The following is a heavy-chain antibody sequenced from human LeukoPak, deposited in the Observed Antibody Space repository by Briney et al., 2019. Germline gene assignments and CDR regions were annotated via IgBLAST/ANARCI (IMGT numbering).Heavy chain of an antibody. D-gene: IGHD2-15*01. J-gene: IGHJ6*03. CDR1: GFTFSSYA. V-gene: IGHV3-23*01. CDR3: AKNGDRGAYCSGGTCYPYYYYYMDV. Sequence: PGGSLRLSCAASGFTFSSYAMNWVRQAPGKGLEWVSAISASGGTTYYADSVKGHFTISRDNSKNTLYLQMNSRSAEDTAVYYCAKNGDRGAYCSGGTCYPYYYYYMDVWGKGTTVTISS. CDR2: ISASGGTT.